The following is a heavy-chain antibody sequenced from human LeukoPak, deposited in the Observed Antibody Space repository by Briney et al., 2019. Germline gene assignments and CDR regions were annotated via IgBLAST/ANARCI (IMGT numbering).Heavy chain of an antibody. Sequence: SETLSLTCTVSGGYISSYFWSWIRQPAGKGLEWIGRIYTSGSTNYNPSLKSRVTMSVDMSKNQFSLNLSSVTAADTAVYYCARHSKPGITMVRGGGYYFDYWGQGTLVTVSS. CDR3: ARHSKPGITMVRGGGYYFDY. J-gene: IGHJ4*02. V-gene: IGHV4-4*07. CDR2: IYTSGST. CDR1: GGYISSYF. D-gene: IGHD3-10*01.